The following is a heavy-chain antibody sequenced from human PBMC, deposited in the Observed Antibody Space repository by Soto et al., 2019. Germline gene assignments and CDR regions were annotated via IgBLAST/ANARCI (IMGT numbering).Heavy chain of an antibody. Sequence: QVQLQESGPGLVKPSETLSLTCTVSGDSISRYYWSWIRLSPGKGLEWIGYIYYSGDSNYNPSVNRRVTISVDRTKNQFSLKLSSVTAADTAVYYCARDQGGEFLKGSGMDVWGQGTTVTVSS. D-gene: IGHD3-10*01. V-gene: IGHV4-59*01. J-gene: IGHJ6*02. CDR2: IYYSGDS. CDR1: GDSISRYY. CDR3: ARDQGGEFLKGSGMDV.